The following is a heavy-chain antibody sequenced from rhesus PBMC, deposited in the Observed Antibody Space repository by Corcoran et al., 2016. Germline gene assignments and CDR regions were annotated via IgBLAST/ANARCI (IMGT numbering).Heavy chain of an antibody. CDR1: GFTFSGYE. Sequence: EVQRAAPGGGLVQPGGSLRLSCAASGFTFSGYEMHWVRQAPGKGLESVSVIGDDSSYTHYADSVKGRFTISRDNAKNSLSLQMNSLRAEDTAVYYCARSLGAFDFWGQGLRVTVSS. CDR3: ARSLGAFDF. CDR2: IGDDSSYT. V-gene: IGHV3-115*02. J-gene: IGHJ3*01.